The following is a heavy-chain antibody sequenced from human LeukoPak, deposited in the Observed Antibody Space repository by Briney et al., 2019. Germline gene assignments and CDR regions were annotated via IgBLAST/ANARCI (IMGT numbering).Heavy chain of an antibody. D-gene: IGHD1-26*01. CDR2: ISHSGST. CDR3: ARRSGSYYYFDY. CDR1: GGSFSGYY. Sequence: SETLSLTCAVYGGSFSGYYWSWIRQPPGKGLEWIGEISHSGSTNYNPSLKSRVTISVDTSKNQFSLKLSSVTAADTAVYYCARRSGSYYYFDYWGQGTLVTVSS. J-gene: IGHJ4*02. V-gene: IGHV4-34*01.